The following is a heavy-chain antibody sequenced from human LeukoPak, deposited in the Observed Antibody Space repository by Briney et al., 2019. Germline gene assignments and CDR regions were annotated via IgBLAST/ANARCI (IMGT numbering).Heavy chain of an antibody. CDR3: AKDLLLVGATPGPSDY. J-gene: IGHJ4*02. CDR2: ISGSGGST. V-gene: IGHV3-23*01. Sequence: GGSLRLSCAASGFTFSSYAMSWVRQAPGKGLEWVSIISGSGGSTYYGDSVKGRFTISRDNSKNTLYLQMNSLRAEDTAVYYCAKDLLLVGATPGPSDYWGQGTLVTVSS. D-gene: IGHD1-26*01. CDR1: GFTFSSYA.